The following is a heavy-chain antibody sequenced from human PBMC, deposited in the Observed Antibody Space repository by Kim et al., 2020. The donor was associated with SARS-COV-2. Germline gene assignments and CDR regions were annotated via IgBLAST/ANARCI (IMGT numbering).Heavy chain of an antibody. V-gene: IGHV3-23*01. CDR2: ISGSGGST. CDR1: GFTFSSYA. J-gene: IGHJ4*02. D-gene: IGHD3-16*01. Sequence: GGSLRLSCAASGFTFSSYAMSWVRQAPGKGLEWVSAISGSGGSTYYADSVKGRFTISRDNSKNTLYLQMNSLRAEDTAVYYCAKDRGWGLGESDYFDYWGQGTLVTVSS. CDR3: AKDRGWGLGESDYFDY.